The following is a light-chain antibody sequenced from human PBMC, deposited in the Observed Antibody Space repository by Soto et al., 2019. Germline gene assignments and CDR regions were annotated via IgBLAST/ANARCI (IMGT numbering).Light chain of an antibody. CDR1: QGISTS. V-gene: IGKV1-27*01. CDR2: AAS. J-gene: IGKJ4*01. CDR3: QNSNSAPLT. Sequence: DVQMTQSPSSLSASVGDGVTITCRASQGISTSLAWYQQKPGKIPTLLIYAASTLQSGVPSRFSGSGSGTDFTLTISSLQSEDVATYYCQNSNSAPLTFGGGTKVELK.